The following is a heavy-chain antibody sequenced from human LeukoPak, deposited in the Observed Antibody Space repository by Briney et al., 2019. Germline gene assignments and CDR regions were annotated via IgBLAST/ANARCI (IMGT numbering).Heavy chain of an antibody. D-gene: IGHD4-17*01. V-gene: IGHV3-7*05. Sequence: PGGSLRLSCTGSGFTFSDYWMTWARQAPGKGLEWVANLRPDGSDKYYVDSVKGRFTISRDNAKKLVYLQMNSLRAEDTAVYYCAKDPLSSTVTSDDAFDIWGQGTMVTVSS. CDR1: GFTFSDYW. CDR3: AKDPLSSTVTSDDAFDI. J-gene: IGHJ3*02. CDR2: LRPDGSDK.